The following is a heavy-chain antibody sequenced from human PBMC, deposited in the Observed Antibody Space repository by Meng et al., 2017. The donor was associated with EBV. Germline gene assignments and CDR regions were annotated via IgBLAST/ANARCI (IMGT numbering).Heavy chain of an antibody. V-gene: IGHV4-4*02. CDR2: IYHSGST. D-gene: IGHD3-22*01. Sequence: QVQLQESGPGLVKPSGXLSRTCAGSGGSISSSNWWSWVRQPPGKGLEWIGEIYHSGSTNYNPSLKSRVTISVDKSKNQFSLKLSSVTAADTAVYYCARDRGGYYDSSGYYADWGQGTLVTVSS. CDR3: ARDRGGYYDSSGYYAD. CDR1: GGSISSSNW. J-gene: IGHJ4*02.